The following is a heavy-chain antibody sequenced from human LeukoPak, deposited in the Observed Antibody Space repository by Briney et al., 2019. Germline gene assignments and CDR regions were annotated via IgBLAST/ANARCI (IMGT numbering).Heavy chain of an antibody. CDR1: GYTFTGYY. D-gene: IGHD3-3*01. J-gene: IGHJ4*02. CDR3: AGDLLYDFWSGIDY. CDR2: INPNSGGT. Sequence: ASVKVSCKASGYTFTGYYMHWVRQAPGQGLEWMGWINPNSGGTNYAQKFQGRVTMTRDTSISTAYMELSRLRSDDTAVYYCAGDLLYDFWSGIDYWGQGTLVTVSS. V-gene: IGHV1-2*02.